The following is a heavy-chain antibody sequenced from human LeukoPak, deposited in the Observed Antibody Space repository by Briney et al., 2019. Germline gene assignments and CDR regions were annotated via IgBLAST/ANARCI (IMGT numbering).Heavy chain of an antibody. D-gene: IGHD2-15*01. V-gene: IGHV3-15*01. CDR1: GFTFSSSW. CDR3: TTGYHTPSHDGY. Sequence: GGSLRLSCAASGFTFSSSWMNWVRQAPGKGLEWIALIRSKIDGATTDYAAPVKGRFIISRDDSQNTLSLQTHSLKTEDTGIYFCTTGYHTPSHDGYWGQGTLVTVSS. J-gene: IGHJ4*02. CDR2: IRSKIDGATT.